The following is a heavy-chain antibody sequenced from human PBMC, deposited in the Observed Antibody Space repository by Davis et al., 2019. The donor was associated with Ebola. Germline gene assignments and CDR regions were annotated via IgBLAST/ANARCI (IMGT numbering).Heavy chain of an antibody. D-gene: IGHD5-18*01. CDR1: GGSISNNNYY. Sequence: MPSETLSLTCTVSGGSISNNNYYWGWIRQSPEKGLEYIGVIYYTGSTNHNPSLKSRVTISVDTSKNQFSLKLSSVTAADTAVYYCARGRRYSYGPPRYWGQGTLVTVSS. V-gene: IGHV4-39*07. CDR2: IYYTGST. CDR3: ARGRRYSYGPPRY. J-gene: IGHJ4*02.